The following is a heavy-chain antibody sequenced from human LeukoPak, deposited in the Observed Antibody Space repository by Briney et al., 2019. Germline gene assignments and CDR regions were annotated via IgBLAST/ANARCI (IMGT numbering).Heavy chain of an antibody. D-gene: IGHD3-22*01. J-gene: IGHJ4*02. CDR2: INPNSGGA. CDR3: ARDPRYYYDSSGYYLY. Sequence: WASVKVSCKASGYTFTGYYMHWVRQAPGQGLEWMGWINPNSGGANYAQKFQGRVTMTRDTSISTAYMELSRLRSDDTAVYYCARDPRYYYDSSGYYLYWGQGTLVTVSS. CDR1: GYTFTGYY. V-gene: IGHV1-2*02.